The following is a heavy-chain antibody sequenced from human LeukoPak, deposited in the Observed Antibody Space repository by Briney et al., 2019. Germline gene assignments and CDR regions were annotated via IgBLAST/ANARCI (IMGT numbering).Heavy chain of an antibody. CDR1: GFTFSSYW. CDR2: ISSNSKTI. Sequence: PGGSLRLSCAASGFTFSSYWMHWVRQVPGKGLEWVSYISSNSKTIYYADSVKGRFTISRDNAKNSLHLQMNSLRDEDSAVYYCARDQGIFDYWGQGTLVTVSS. V-gene: IGHV3-48*02. CDR3: ARDQGIFDY. J-gene: IGHJ4*02.